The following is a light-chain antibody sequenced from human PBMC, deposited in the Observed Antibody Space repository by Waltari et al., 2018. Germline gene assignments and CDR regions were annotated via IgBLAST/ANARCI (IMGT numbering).Light chain of an antibody. Sequence: EIVLTQSPGTLSLSPEERATLSCRASQSFTRYLAWYQHRPGQAPRLLIYDASTRAAGVADRFSGSGSGTDFSLTISRLEPEDFAVYYCQHYVSLPVTFGQGTRVEIK. CDR2: DAS. V-gene: IGKV3-20*01. CDR1: QSFTRY. CDR3: QHYVSLPVT. J-gene: IGKJ1*01.